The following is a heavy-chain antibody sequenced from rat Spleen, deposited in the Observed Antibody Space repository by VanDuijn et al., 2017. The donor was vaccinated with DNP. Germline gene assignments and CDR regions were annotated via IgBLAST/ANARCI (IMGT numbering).Heavy chain of an antibody. CDR1: GFTFSDYY. CDR2: ISSDGSHT. Sequence: EVKLVESGGGLVQPGRSLKLSCAGSGFTFSDYYMAWVRQTPTKGLDWVASISSDGSHTYYRDSVKGRFTISRDNAKSSLYLQMDTLRSEDTATYYCATQDYSSFTPFAYWGQGTLVTVSS. CDR3: ATQDYSSFTPFAY. V-gene: IGHV5-7*01. D-gene: IGHD1-2*01. J-gene: IGHJ3*01.